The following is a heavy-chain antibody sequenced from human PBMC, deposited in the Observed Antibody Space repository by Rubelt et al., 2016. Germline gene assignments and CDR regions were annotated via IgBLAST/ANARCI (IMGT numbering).Heavy chain of an antibody. CDR3: ASMSSLVLGGSYFDY. D-gene: IGHD1-26*01. J-gene: IGHJ4*02. Sequence: QLVQSGAEVKKPGASVKVSCKASGGTFSSYAISWVRQAPGQGLEWMGGIIPILGIANYAQKFQGRVTITADKPTSKAYMELSSLRSEDTAVYYCASMSSLVLGGSYFDYWGQGTLVTVSS. V-gene: IGHV1-69*10. CDR1: GGTFSSYA. CDR2: IIPILGIA.